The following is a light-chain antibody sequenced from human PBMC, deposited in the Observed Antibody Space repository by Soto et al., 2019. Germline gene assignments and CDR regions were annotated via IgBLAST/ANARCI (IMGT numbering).Light chain of an antibody. Sequence: DIQMTQSPSSLSTSVGDRVTITCRASQSISSYLHWYQQKPGKAPKLLIFAASRLQSGVPSRFSGSGSVTDFTLTISSLQPEAVATYYCQQSSSTPLTFGGGTKVEIK. V-gene: IGKV1-39*01. CDR1: QSISSY. J-gene: IGKJ4*01. CDR2: AAS. CDR3: QQSSSTPLT.